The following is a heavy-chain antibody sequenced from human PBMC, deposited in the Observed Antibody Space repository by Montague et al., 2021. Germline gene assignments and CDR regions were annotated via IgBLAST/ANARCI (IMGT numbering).Heavy chain of an antibody. CDR2: VFYIGAT. V-gene: IGHV4-59*01. Sequence: SETLSLTCSVSGDSINGCYWSWIRQPPGKGLEWIGSVFYIGATNYNPSLTSRVTMSADTFKNQVSLKVNSVTAADTAVYFCARQGFYESGGFFIWGLGTLVTVSS. CDR1: GDSINGCY. CDR3: ARQGFYESGGFFI. D-gene: IGHD3-22*01. J-gene: IGHJ4*02.